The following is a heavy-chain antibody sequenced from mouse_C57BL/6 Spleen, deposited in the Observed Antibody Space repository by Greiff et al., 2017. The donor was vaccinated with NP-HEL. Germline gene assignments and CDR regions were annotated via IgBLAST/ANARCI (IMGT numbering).Heavy chain of an antibody. CDR3: ANYYGSSYVYFDV. J-gene: IGHJ1*03. CDR2: ISYDGSN. Sequence: EVKLVESGPGLVKPSQSLSLTCSVTGYSITSGYYWNWIRQFPGNKLEWMGYISYDGSNNYNPSLKNRISITRDTSKNQFFLKLNSVTTEDTATYYCANYYGSSYVYFDVWGTGTTVTVSS. CDR1: GYSITSGYY. D-gene: IGHD1-1*01. V-gene: IGHV3-6*01.